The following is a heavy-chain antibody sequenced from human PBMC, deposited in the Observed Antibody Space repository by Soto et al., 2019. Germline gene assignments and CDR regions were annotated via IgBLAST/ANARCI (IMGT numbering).Heavy chain of an antibody. V-gene: IGHV1-3*01. CDR2: INAGNGNT. J-gene: IGHJ4*02. CDR1: GYTFTSYA. CDR3: ARSDIVLMVYAINPDY. D-gene: IGHD2-8*01. Sequence: QVQLVQSGAEVKKPGASVKVSCKASGYTFTSYAMHWVRQAPGQRLEWMGWINAGNGNTKYSQKFQGRVTITRDTSASTAYMELSSLRSEDTAVYYCARSDIVLMVYAINPDYWGQGTLVTVSS.